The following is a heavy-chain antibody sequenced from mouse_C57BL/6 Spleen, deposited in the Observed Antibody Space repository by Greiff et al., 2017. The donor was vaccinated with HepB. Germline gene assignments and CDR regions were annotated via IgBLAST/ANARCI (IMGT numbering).Heavy chain of an antibody. CDR3: AKIIYYYGSSPSWYFDV. CDR1: GFSLTSYG. J-gene: IGHJ1*03. D-gene: IGHD1-1*01. V-gene: IGHV2-5*01. Sequence: VQLKQSGPGLVQPSQSLSITCTVSGFSLTSYGVHWVRQSPGKGLEWLGVIWRGGSTDYNAAFMSRLSITKDNSKSQVFFKMNSLQADDTAIYYCAKIIYYYGSSPSWYFDVWGTGTTVTVSS. CDR2: IWRGGST.